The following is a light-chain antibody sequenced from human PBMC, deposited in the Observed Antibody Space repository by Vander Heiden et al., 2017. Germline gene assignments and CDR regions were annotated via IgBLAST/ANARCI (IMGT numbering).Light chain of an antibody. Sequence: DMQLTHSPSSLSASVGDRVTIPCRASQSISTCLNGYQQKLGKAPKLPIYAASSLQRGAQSRFIGSGLGTDSTLTISSLRLEDFESFYVRQSESTPPTFGQGTRVEIK. CDR2: AAS. J-gene: IGKJ5*01. CDR3: RQSESTPPT. CDR1: QSISTC. V-gene: IGKV1-39*01.